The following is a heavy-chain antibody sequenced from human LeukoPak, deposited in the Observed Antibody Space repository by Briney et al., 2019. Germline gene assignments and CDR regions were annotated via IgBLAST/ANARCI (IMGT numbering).Heavy chain of an antibody. J-gene: IGHJ4*02. Sequence: PSQTLSLTCTVSGGSISSGSYYWSWIRQPAGKGLEWIGRIYTSGSTNYNPSHKSRVTISVDTSKNQFSLKLSSVTVADTTVYYCAREGGGLRSKTTFDYWGQGTLVTVSS. CDR3: AREGGGLRSKTTFDY. V-gene: IGHV4-61*02. CDR1: GGSISSGSYY. D-gene: IGHD1/OR15-1a*01. CDR2: IYTSGST.